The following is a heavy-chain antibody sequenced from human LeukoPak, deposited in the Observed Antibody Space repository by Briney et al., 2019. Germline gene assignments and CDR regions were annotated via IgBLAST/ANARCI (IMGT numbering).Heavy chain of an antibody. V-gene: IGHV4-39*07. Sequence: SETLSLTCTVSGGSISSSSYYWGWIRQPPGKGLEWIGSIYHSGSTYYNPSLKSRVTISVDTSKNQFSLKLSSVTAADTAVYYCARNGGLLPPNWFDPWGQGTLVTVSS. D-gene: IGHD3-10*01. CDR2: IYHSGST. J-gene: IGHJ5*02. CDR3: ARNGGLLPPNWFDP. CDR1: GGSISSSSYY.